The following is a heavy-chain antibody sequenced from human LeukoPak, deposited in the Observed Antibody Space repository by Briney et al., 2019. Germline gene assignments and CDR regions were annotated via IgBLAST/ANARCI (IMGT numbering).Heavy chain of an antibody. D-gene: IGHD3-10*01. J-gene: IGHJ3*02. Sequence: PGGSLRLSCAVSGFTFSSYGMSWVRQAPGKGLEWVSGISNSGGSTYYADSVKGRFTISRDNSKNTLYLQMNSLRDEDTAVYYCARDLSGRYAFDIWGQGTMVTVSS. CDR3: ARDLSGRYAFDI. V-gene: IGHV3-23*01. CDR1: GFTFSSYG. CDR2: ISNSGGST.